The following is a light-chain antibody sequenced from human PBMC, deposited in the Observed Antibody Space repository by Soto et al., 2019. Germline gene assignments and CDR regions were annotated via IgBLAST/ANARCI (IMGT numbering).Light chain of an antibody. CDR1: QGISGW. Sequence: DIQMTQSPSSVSASVGDRVTITCRASQGISGWLAWYQQKAGKAPKLLFFGTSTLQGGVPSRFSGSRSGTDFTLTISSLQPEDFATYYCQQANSFPWTFGQGTKVEIK. CDR3: QQANSFPWT. J-gene: IGKJ1*01. CDR2: GTS. V-gene: IGKV1-12*01.